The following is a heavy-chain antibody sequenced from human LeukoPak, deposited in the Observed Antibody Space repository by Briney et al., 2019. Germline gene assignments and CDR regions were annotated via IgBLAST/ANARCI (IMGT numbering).Heavy chain of an antibody. CDR2: INPSGGST. J-gene: IGHJ4*02. Sequence: GASVKVSCKASGYTFTSYYMHWVRQAPGQGLEWMGIINPSGGSTTYAQKFQGRVTMTRDTSTSTVYMELSSLRSEDTAVYYCATEEVSGSSWFTFDYWGQGTLVTVSS. V-gene: IGHV1-46*01. D-gene: IGHD6-13*01. CDR3: ATEEVSGSSWFTFDY. CDR1: GYTFTSYY.